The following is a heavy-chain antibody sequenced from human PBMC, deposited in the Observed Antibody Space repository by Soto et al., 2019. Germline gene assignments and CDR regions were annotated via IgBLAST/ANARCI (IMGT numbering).Heavy chain of an antibody. CDR2: IYHTGTT. Sequence: QVQLQESGSGLVKPSETLSLTCAVSGDSISSGGHSWSWIRQPPGKGLEWIGHIYHTGTTYKNPSLKSRVSISLDMSKNQCSLKLTFVTAADTAVYVCARGSRLDAYDIWGQGTLVTVSS. CDR3: ARGSRLDAYDI. J-gene: IGHJ3*02. V-gene: IGHV4-30-2*01. D-gene: IGHD3-10*01. CDR1: GDSISSGGHS.